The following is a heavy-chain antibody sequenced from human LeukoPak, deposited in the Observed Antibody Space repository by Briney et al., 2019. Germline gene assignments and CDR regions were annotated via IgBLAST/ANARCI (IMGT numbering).Heavy chain of an antibody. Sequence: GGSLRLSCAASGFTFSEYTMHWVRQTPGKGLEWVSLITWDGGSTFYADSVKGRFTISRDNSKNSLSLQMNSLTTEGTALYRCATERLRYFHHWGQGTLVTVSS. J-gene: IGHJ4*02. CDR1: GFTFSEYT. CDR3: ATERLRYFHH. V-gene: IGHV3-43*01. CDR2: ITWDGGST.